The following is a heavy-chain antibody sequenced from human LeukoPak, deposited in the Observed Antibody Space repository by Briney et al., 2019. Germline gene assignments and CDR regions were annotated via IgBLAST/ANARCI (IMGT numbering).Heavy chain of an antibody. CDR2: VHPNTGNT. CDR3: ARGPRNDP. V-gene: IGHV1-8*01. J-gene: IGHJ5*02. Sequence: ASVRVSCKTSGYPFTTYEINWVRQAAGQGLEWMGWVHPNTGNTAYAQRFQGRVTMTRDTSISTAYMELSSLTSNDTAVYFCARGPRNDPWGQGTLVTVSS. CDR1: GYPFTTYE. D-gene: IGHD1-14*01.